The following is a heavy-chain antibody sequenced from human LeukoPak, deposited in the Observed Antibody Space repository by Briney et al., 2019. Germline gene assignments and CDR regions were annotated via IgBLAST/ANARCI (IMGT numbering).Heavy chain of an antibody. Sequence: GGSLRLSCAASGFTFSSYAMHWVRQAPGKGLEWVAVISYDGSNKYYADSVKGRFTISRDNSKNTLYLQMNSLRAEDTAVYYCARGIAAAASDYWGQRTLVTVSS. V-gene: IGHV3-30-3*01. CDR2: ISYDGSNK. CDR1: GFTFSSYA. J-gene: IGHJ4*02. D-gene: IGHD6-13*01. CDR3: ARGIAAAASDY.